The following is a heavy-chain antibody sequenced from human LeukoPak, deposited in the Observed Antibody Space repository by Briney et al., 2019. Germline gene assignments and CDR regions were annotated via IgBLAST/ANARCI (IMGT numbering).Heavy chain of an antibody. J-gene: IGHJ5*02. D-gene: IGHD3-3*01. V-gene: IGHV4-39*07. Sequence: SETLSLTCTVSGGSISSSSYYWGWIRQPPGKGLEWIGSIYYSGSTYYNPSLKSRVTISVDTSKNQFSLKLSSVTAADTAVYYCARVSAYYDFWSGYHPNWFDPWGQGTLVTVSS. CDR3: ARVSAYYDFWSGYHPNWFDP. CDR1: GGSISSSSYY. CDR2: IYYSGST.